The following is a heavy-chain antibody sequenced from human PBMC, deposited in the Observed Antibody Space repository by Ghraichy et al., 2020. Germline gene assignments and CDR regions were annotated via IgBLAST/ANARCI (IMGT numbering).Heavy chain of an antibody. CDR2: ISGSGGST. CDR1: GFTFSSYA. J-gene: IGHJ4*02. CDR3: AKRGYFWSGYYPFDY. V-gene: IGHV3-23*01. D-gene: IGHD3-3*01. Sequence: GGSLRLSCAASGFTFSSYAMSWVRQAPGKGLEWVSAISGSGGSTYYADSVKGRFTISRDNSKNTLYLQMNSLRAEDTAVYYCAKRGYFWSGYYPFDYWGQGTLVTVSS.